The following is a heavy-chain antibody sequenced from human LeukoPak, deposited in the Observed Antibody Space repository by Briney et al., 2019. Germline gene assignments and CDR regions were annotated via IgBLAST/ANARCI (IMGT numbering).Heavy chain of an antibody. CDR2: INAGNGAT. CDR3: ARGSTIVGATEDFDY. Sequence: ASVKVSCKASGYIFTTYGMHWVRQAPGQRLEWMGWINAGNGATKYSQEFQGRVTITRDTSASTAYMKLSSLRSVDMAVYYCARGSTIVGATEDFDYWGQGTLVTVSS. CDR1: GYIFTTYG. V-gene: IGHV1-3*03. J-gene: IGHJ4*02. D-gene: IGHD1-26*01.